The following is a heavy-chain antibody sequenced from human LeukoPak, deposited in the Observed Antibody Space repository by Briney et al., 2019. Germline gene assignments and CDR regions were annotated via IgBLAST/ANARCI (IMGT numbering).Heavy chain of an antibody. Sequence: SETLSLTCSVSGGSINNYYWGWIRRPPGRGLECIGHIYYTGKTDYNPSFKSRVTMSVDTSKNQLSLKLHFLTAADTAVYYCARWDCSSGTCYYLDYWGQGTLVIVSS. V-gene: IGHV4-59*01. CDR2: IYYTGKT. D-gene: IGHD2-15*01. J-gene: IGHJ4*02. CDR1: GGSINNYY. CDR3: ARWDCSSGTCYYLDY.